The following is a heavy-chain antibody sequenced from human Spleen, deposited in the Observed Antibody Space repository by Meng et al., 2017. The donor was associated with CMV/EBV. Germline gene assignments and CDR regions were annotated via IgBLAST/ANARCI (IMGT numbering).Heavy chain of an antibody. Sequence: EGSLRLSCAASGFTFSSYSMNWVRQAPGKGLEWVSSISSSSSYIYYADSVKGRFTISRDNAKNSLYLQMHSLRAEDTAVYYCVRGGPTRPFTVTTGWFDPWGQGTLVTVSS. J-gene: IGHJ5*02. CDR3: VRGGPTRPFTVTTGWFDP. CDR2: ISSSSSYI. V-gene: IGHV3-21*01. D-gene: IGHD4-11*01. CDR1: GFTFSSYS.